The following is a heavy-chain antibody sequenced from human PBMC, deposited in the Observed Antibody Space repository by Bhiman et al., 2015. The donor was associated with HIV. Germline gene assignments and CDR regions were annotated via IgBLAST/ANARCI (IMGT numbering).Heavy chain of an antibody. V-gene: IGHV3-48*01. D-gene: IGHD1-26*01. Sequence: EVQLVESGGGLVQPGGSLRLSCAASGFTFSSYNMNWVRQAPGKGLEWVSYISRSSNTIYYADSVGGRFTISRDNSKNTLSLQMNTLRAEDTAVYYCATDAHSESYLSLFGYWGQGTLVTVSS. J-gene: IGHJ4*02. CDR1: GFTFSSYN. CDR2: ISRSSNTI. CDR3: ATDAHSESYLSLFGY.